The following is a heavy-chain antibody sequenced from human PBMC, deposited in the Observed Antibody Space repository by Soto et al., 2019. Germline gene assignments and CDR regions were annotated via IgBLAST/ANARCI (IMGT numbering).Heavy chain of an antibody. Sequence: QVQLVQSGAEVKKPGASVKVSCKSSGYTFTSYDINWVRQATGQGLEWMGWMNLNSGNTGYAKKFQGRVTMTSNTSISTSNMELSILRSEDTAVYYCAETLYGDNVDYWGQGTLVTVSS. D-gene: IGHD4-17*01. CDR3: AETLYGDNVDY. CDR1: GYTFTSYD. CDR2: MNLNSGNT. J-gene: IGHJ4*02. V-gene: IGHV1-8*01.